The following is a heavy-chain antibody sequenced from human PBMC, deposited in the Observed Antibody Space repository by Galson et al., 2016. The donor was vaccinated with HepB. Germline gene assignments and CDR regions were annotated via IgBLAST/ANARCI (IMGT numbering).Heavy chain of an antibody. V-gene: IGHV3-74*01. CDR2: INSDGSNT. CDR3: VKSTVRHLRYSGMDV. D-gene: IGHD4-11*01. Sequence: SLRLSCAASGFTFSSYWMHWLRQAPGKELVWVAHINSDGSNTRYADSVKGRFTISRDDAQNSLFLQMNSLRVEDTAVYYCVKSTVRHLRYSGMDVWGQGTTVTVSS. J-gene: IGHJ6*02. CDR1: GFTFSSYW.